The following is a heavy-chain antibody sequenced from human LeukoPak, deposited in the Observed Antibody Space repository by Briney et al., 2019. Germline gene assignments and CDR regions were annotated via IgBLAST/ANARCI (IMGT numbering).Heavy chain of an antibody. Sequence: ASVKDSCKASRYTFTSYDINWVRQATGQGLEWMGWMNPNSGNTGYAQKFQGRVTMTRNSSIITAYMELSSLRSEDTAVYHCERDLGAAAGTGVYYYYGMDVWGQGTTVTVSS. CDR1: RYTFTSYD. D-gene: IGHD6-13*01. CDR3: ERDLGAAAGTGVYYYYGMDV. V-gene: IGHV1-8*01. J-gene: IGHJ6*02. CDR2: MNPNSGNT.